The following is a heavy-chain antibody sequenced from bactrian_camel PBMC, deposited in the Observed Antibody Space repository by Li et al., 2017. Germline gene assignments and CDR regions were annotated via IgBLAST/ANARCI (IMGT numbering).Heavy chain of an antibody. D-gene: IGHD6*01. CDR2: IYTGGDSP. J-gene: IGHJ4*01. Sequence: HVQLVESGGGSVQAGGSLRLSCAASGYTYSSYCMGWFRQAPGKEREGVAAIYTGGDSPYYANSVKGRFTISQEKNTVYLQMNSLKPEDTAMYYCVDDCYGSRYYLARRTNIWGQGTQVTVS. V-gene: IGHV3S1*01. CDR1: GYTYSSYC. CDR3: VDDCYGSRYYLARRTNI.